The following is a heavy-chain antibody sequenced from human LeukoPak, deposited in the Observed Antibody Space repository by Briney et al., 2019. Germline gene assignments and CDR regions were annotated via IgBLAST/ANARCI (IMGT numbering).Heavy chain of an antibody. J-gene: IGHJ6*03. CDR2: ISWDGGYT. V-gene: IGHV3-43D*03. CDR3: AKDIKAVAGTSSHMDV. Sequence: GGSLRLSCAASGFTFDDYAMHWVRQAPGKGLEWVSLISWDGGYTYYADSVKGRFTISRDNSKNSLYLQMNSLRVKDTALYYCAKDIKAVAGTSSHMDVWGKGTTVTVSS. D-gene: IGHD6-19*01. CDR1: GFTFDDYA.